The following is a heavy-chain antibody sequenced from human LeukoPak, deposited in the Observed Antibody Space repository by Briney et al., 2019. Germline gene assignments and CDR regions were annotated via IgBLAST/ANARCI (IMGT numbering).Heavy chain of an antibody. CDR3: ARDVPLHDIVAFDY. Sequence: SVTVSCKASGGTFSSYAISWVRQAPGQGLEWMGGIIHMLGIANYAQTFQGRVTINADKSTSTAYMELSSLRSEDTAVYYCARDVPLHDIVAFDYWGQGTLVTVSS. J-gene: IGHJ4*02. V-gene: IGHV1-69*04. CDR1: GGTFSSYA. CDR2: IIHMLGIA. D-gene: IGHD5-12*01.